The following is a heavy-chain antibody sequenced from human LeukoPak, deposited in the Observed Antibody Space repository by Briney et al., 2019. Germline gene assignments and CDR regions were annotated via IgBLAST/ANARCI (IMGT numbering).Heavy chain of an antibody. CDR2: INWNGGST. V-gene: IGHV3-20*04. J-gene: IGHJ3*02. Sequence: GGSLRLSCAASGFTFDDYGMSWVRQAPGKGLEWVSGINWNGGSTGYADSVKGRSTISRDNAKNSLYLQMNSLRAEDTALYYCARDPDSSGYSSSFDIWGQGTMVTVSS. D-gene: IGHD6-19*01. CDR1: GFTFDDYG. CDR3: ARDPDSSGYSSSFDI.